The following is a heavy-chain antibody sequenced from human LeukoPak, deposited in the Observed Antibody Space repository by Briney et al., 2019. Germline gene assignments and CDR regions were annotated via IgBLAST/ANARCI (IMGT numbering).Heavy chain of an antibody. J-gene: IGHJ4*02. CDR3: AKDSKVAAAGYFFDY. CDR2: IATDGRDK. Sequence: GGSLRLSCTASGFTFGDYALSWVRQAPGKGLEWVAVIATDGRDKKYADSVKGRFTISRDNSKNTLYLEMNSLRPEDTAVYHCAKDSKVAAAGYFFDYWGQGTLVTVSS. CDR1: GFTFGDYA. D-gene: IGHD6-13*01. V-gene: IGHV3-30*04.